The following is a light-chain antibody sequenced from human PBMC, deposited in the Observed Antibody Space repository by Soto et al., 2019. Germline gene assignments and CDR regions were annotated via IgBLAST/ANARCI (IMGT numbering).Light chain of an antibody. V-gene: IGKV3-20*01. J-gene: IGKJ2*01. CDR1: QSVSSNF. CDR2: GAS. CDR3: QQYGSSPYT. Sequence: EIVLTQSPGTLSLSPGERATLSCRASQSVSSNFLAWYQHKPGQAPRLLVYGASSRATSIPDRFSGSGSGTDFTLTISRLEPEDFAVYYCQQYGSSPYTCGQASKLEIK.